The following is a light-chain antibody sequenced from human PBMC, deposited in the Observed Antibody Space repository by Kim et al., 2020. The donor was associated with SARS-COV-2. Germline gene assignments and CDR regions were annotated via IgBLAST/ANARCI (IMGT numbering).Light chain of an antibody. CDR3: QQYCSSPLT. J-gene: IGKJ4*01. Sequence: LSPGERGTLSCRANETVTSNYLAWYQQKAGQSPRLLIYGASSRATGIPARFSAGGSGTDFTLSISRMEPDDFAVYYCQQYCSSPLTFGGGTKLEIK. CDR2: GAS. CDR1: ETVTSNY. V-gene: IGKV3-20*01.